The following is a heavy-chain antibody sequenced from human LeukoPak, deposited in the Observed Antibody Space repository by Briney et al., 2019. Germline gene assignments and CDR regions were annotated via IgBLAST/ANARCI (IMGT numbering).Heavy chain of an antibody. D-gene: IGHD6-13*01. J-gene: IGHJ5*02. CDR3: ARMFRSSWYINWFDP. CDR2: IYHSGST. CDR1: GSSMSRGYF. V-gene: IGHV4-38-2*02. Sequence: SETLSLTCSLSGSSMSRGYFWGWIRQPPGKGLEWIGSIYHSGSTSYNPSLKSRLTISVDTSKNQFSLRLNFVTAADTAMYYCARMFRSSWYINWFDPWGQGTLVTVSS.